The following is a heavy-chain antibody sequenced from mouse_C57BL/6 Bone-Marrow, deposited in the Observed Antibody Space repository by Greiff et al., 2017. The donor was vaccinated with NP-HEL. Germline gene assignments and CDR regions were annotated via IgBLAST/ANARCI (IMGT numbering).Heavy chain of an antibody. J-gene: IGHJ4*01. V-gene: IGHV1-69*01. D-gene: IGHD2-1*01. CDR2: IDPSDSYT. CDR1: GYTFTSYW. Sequence: QVQLQQPGAELVMPGASVKLSCKASGYTFTSYWMHWVKQRPGQGLEWIGEIDPSDSYTNYNQKFKGKSTLTVDKSSSTAYMQLSSLTSEDSAVYYCARRYYGILYAMDYWGPGTSVTVSS. CDR3: ARRYYGILYAMDY.